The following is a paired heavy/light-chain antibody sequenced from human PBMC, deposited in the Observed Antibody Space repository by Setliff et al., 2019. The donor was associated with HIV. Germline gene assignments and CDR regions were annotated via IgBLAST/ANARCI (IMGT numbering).Light chain of an antibody. V-gene: IGKV3-11*01. CDR1: QSVGNF. CDR2: DAS. CDR3: QQRTNWPPS. Sequence: EVVLTQSPATLSLSPGERATLSCRASQSVGNFLAWYQQKPGQAPRLLIYDASGRATDIPARFSGSGSGTDFTLTISSLEAEDFAVYYCQQRTNWPPSFGQGTKLEIK. J-gene: IGKJ2*03.
Heavy chain of an antibody. V-gene: IGHV1-2*02. CDR1: GFTFTNYY. CDR2: INPNTGDT. J-gene: IGHJ4*02. CDR3: ARGAQPGLLLRYLERLLHY. Sequence: QVQLVQSGAEVKKPGASVKVSCKAAGFTFTNYYIHWVRQAPGQGLEWMGWINPNTGDTNYGQKFRGRVTITRDTSIATAYMELNWLRPDDSAVYYCARGAQPGLLLRYLERLLHYWGQGSLVTVSS. D-gene: IGHD3-3*01.